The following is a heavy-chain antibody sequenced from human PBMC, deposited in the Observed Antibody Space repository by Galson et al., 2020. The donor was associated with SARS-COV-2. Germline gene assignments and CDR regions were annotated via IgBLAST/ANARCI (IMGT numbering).Heavy chain of an antibody. V-gene: IGHV3-21*01. CDR2: ISTSSSYT. J-gene: IGHJ6*02. CDR1: VFPFSTYS. CDR3: ARDEGIRGYNYGRLYYGMDV. D-gene: IGHD5-18*01. Sequence: NSGGSLRLSCAASVFPFSTYSMNWVRLAPGKGLEWVSSISTSSSYTYYVDSVKGRFSSSRDNPRNSLYLQMNSLRAEDTAVYYCARDEGIRGYNYGRLYYGMDVWGQGTTVTVSS.